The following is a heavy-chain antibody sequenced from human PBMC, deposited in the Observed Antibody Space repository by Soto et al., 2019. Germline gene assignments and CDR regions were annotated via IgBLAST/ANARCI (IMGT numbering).Heavy chain of an antibody. CDR3: ARGPRNWGFDY. D-gene: IGHD7-27*01. CDR1: EYIFTNYD. J-gene: IGHJ4*02. CDR2: MNPSNEKT. Sequence: QVQLMQSGAEVKKPGASVKVSCKASEYIFTNYDFNWVRQAPGQGFEWMGWMNPSNEKTGYAQKFQGRVTMTRDTSISTAYMELSSLRSEDTAVYYCARGPRNWGFDYWGQGTLVIVSS. V-gene: IGHV1-8*01.